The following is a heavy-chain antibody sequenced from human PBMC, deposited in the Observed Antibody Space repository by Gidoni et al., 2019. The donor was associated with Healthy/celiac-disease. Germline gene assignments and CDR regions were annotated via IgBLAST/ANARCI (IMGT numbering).Heavy chain of an antibody. CDR3: AKDSGSYYGVDY. J-gene: IGHJ4*02. D-gene: IGHD1-26*01. CDR1: GFTFSSYG. CDR2: ISDDGSNK. Sequence: QVQLVESGGGVVQPGRSLRLSCAASGFTFSSYGMHWVRQAPGKGLEWVAVISDDGSNKYYADSVKGRFTISRDNSKNTLYLQMNSLRAEDTAVYYCAKDSGSYYGVDYWGQGTLVTVSS. V-gene: IGHV3-30*18.